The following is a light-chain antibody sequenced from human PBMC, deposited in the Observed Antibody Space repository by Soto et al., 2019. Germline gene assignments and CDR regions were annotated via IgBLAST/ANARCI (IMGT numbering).Light chain of an antibody. CDR1: QSVSSSY. Sequence: EIVLTQSPGTLSLSPGDRATLSCRASQSVSSSYLAWYQQKPGQAPRLLIYGASSSATGIPDRFRGSGSGTDFTLTISRLEPEDCAVYYSQQYDTSPFTFGQGTKLEIK. CDR3: QQYDTSPFT. J-gene: IGKJ2*01. V-gene: IGKV3-20*01. CDR2: GAS.